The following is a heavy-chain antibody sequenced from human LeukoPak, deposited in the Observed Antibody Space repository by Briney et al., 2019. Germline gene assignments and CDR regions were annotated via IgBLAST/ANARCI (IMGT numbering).Heavy chain of an antibody. Sequence: GGSLRLSCAASGFTFSNYAMSWVRQAPGKGLEWVSSISDSGGDTYYADSMEGRFSISRDNSKNTLYLQITSLRAEDTAVYYCAKGRSGTYYLHDYWGQGTLVTVSS. J-gene: IGHJ4*02. CDR2: ISDSGGDT. D-gene: IGHD3-10*01. CDR3: AKGRSGTYYLHDY. V-gene: IGHV3-23*01. CDR1: GFTFSNYA.